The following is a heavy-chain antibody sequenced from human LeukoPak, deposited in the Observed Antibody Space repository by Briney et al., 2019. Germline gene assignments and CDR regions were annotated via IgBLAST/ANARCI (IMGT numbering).Heavy chain of an antibody. V-gene: IGHV3-23*01. Sequence: PGGSLRLSCAASGFTFDTHAMSWVRQAPGKGLEWVSGINGNGASTYYSDSVKGRFTISRDNSKNKLYLQMSTLRAEDTAVYYCAKDQGYSYYYLDYWGQGTLVTVSS. CDR2: INGNGAST. D-gene: IGHD5-18*01. J-gene: IGHJ4*02. CDR1: GFTFDTHA. CDR3: AKDQGYSYYYLDY.